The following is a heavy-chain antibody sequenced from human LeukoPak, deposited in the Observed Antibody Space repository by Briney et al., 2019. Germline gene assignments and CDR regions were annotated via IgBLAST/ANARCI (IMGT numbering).Heavy chain of an antibody. D-gene: IGHD3-22*01. V-gene: IGHV1-69*04. CDR2: IIPILGIA. CDR1: GGTFSSYA. Sequence: GASVKVSCKASGGTFSSYAISWVRQAPGQGLEWMGRIIPILGIANYAQKFQGRVTITADKSTSTAYMELSSLRSEDTAVYYCASSLYDSSGYYYGMVITYYFDYWGQGTLVTVSS. CDR3: ASSLYDSSGYYYGMVITYYFDY. J-gene: IGHJ4*02.